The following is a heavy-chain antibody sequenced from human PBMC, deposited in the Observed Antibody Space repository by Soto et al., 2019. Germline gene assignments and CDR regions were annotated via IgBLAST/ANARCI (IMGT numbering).Heavy chain of an antibody. CDR2: IIPIFGTA. Sequence: GASVNVSCKASGCTFSSYAISWVRQAPGQGLKWMGGIIPIFGTANYAQKFQGRVTITADESTSTAYMELSSLRSEDTAVYYCAILLDIVVVPAAIIHAFDIWGQGTMVTVTS. D-gene: IGHD2-2*01. CDR3: AILLDIVVVPAAIIHAFDI. V-gene: IGHV1-69*13. CDR1: GCTFSSYA. J-gene: IGHJ3*02.